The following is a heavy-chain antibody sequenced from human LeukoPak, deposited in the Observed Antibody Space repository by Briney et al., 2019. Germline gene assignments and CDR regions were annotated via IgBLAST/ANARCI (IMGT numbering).Heavy chain of an antibody. CDR2: IIPIFGTA. CDR3: ASEWQPDAFDI. V-gene: IGHV1-69*13. CDR1: GGTFSSYA. J-gene: IGHJ3*02. Sequence: SVKVSCKASGGTFSSYAISWVRQAPGQGLEWMGGIIPIFGTANYAQKFQGRVTITADESASTAYMELSSLRSEDTAVYYCASEWQPDAFDIWGQGTMVTVSS. D-gene: IGHD5-12*01.